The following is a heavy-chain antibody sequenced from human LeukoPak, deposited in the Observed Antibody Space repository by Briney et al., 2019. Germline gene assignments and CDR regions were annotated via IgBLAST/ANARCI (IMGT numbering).Heavy chain of an antibody. V-gene: IGHV1-18*01. D-gene: IGHD6-19*01. CDR3: ARVIGVTGRAFDY. CDR2: ISAYKGNT. CDR1: GYTFSSFV. Sequence: GSLKDSRKTSGYTFSSFVISAVCQAPRERLERVGWISAYKGNTNYAQKLQGRVTMTTYTSTSTAYMQIRSLRSDDTAVYYCARVIGVTGRAFDYWGQGTLVTVSS. J-gene: IGHJ4*02.